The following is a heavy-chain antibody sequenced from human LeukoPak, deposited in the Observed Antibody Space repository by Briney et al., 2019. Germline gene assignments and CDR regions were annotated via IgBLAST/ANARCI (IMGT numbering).Heavy chain of an antibody. D-gene: IGHD2-2*01. CDR2: ISGDGNIK. J-gene: IGHJ4*02. CDR1: GFTFSTYS. V-gene: IGHV3-30-3*01. Sequence: GGSLRLSCAASGFTFSTYSMHWVRQAPGKGLEWVAVISGDGNIKWTADSVKGRFTISRDNSKNTLYLQMNSLRAEDTAVYYCAREDPYIVALPADGRYFDCWGQGTLVAVSS. CDR3: AREDPYIVALPADGRYFDC.